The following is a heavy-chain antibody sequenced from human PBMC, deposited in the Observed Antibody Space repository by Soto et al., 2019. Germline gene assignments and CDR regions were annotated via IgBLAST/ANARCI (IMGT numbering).Heavy chain of an antibody. J-gene: IGHJ6*03. Sequence: QVQLQESGPGLVKPSQTLSLTCAISGDSVSSNSAAWNWIRLSPSRGLEWLARTYYRSRWYNDYAVSVRSRITFNSDTAKNQFSLQLTSVTPEDTAVYYCAGTTSHQWYYMDVWGKGTTVTVSS. CDR3: AGTTSHQWYYMDV. CDR2: TYYRSRWYN. CDR1: GDSVSSNSAA. V-gene: IGHV6-1*01. D-gene: IGHD1-7*01.